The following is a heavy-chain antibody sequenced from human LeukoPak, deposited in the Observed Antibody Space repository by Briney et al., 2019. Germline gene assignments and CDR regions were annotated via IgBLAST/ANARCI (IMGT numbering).Heavy chain of an antibody. CDR2: IYPGDSDT. CDR3: ARHEHSSFYGMDV. CDR1: GYSFTSYW. D-gene: IGHD5-18*01. J-gene: IGHJ6*02. V-gene: IGHV5-51*01. Sequence: PGGSLKISCKGSGYSFTSYWIGWVRQMPGKGLEWMGIIYPGDSDTRYSPSFQGQVTISADKSISTAYLQWSSLKASDTAMYYCARHEHSSFYGMDVWGQGTTVTVSS.